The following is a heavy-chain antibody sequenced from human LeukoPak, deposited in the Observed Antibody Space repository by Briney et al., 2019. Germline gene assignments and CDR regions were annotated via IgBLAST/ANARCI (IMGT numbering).Heavy chain of an antibody. D-gene: IGHD3-16*01. CDR2: IYHSGST. V-gene: IGHV4-39*01. J-gene: IGHJ5*02. CDR1: GGSISSGSYY. Sequence: SETLSLTCTVSGGSISSGSYYWSWIRQPAGKGLEWIGSIYHSGSTYYNPSLKSRVTISVDTSKNQFSLKLSSVTAAGTAVYYCARHTLYGVESWFDPWGQGTLVTVSS. CDR3: ARHTLYGVESWFDP.